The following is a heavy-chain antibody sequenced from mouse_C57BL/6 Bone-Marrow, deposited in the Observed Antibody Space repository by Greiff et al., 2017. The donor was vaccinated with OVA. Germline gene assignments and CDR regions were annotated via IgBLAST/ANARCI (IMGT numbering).Heavy chain of an antibody. J-gene: IGHJ2*01. Sequence: EVQLLQSGAGLVKPGASLKLSCAASGSTFSSYAMSWVRQSPEKRLEWVATISDGGSYTNYPDNVKGRSTLPRDNAKNNLYMQMSNLKSEDTAMYYCAREDYGNYDPYFDYWGKGTTVTVAS. CDR3: AREDYGNYDPYFDY. CDR2: ISDGGSYT. CDR1: GSTFSSYA. V-gene: IGHV5-4*01. D-gene: IGHD2-1*01.